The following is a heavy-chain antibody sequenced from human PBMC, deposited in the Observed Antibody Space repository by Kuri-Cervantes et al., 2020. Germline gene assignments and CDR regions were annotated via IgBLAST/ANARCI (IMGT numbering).Heavy chain of an antibody. Sequence: GGSLRLSCAASGFIFSDYSLSWVRQAPGKGLEWVSGLDTGDGRKYYADSVKGRFTISRDIYKNMLYLQMSSLRAEDTAVYYCARDRVGGYSYGPAPYWGQGTLVTVSS. D-gene: IGHD5-18*01. J-gene: IGHJ4*02. V-gene: IGHV3-23*03. CDR1: GFIFSDYS. CDR3: ARDRVGGYSYGPAPY. CDR2: LDTGDGRK.